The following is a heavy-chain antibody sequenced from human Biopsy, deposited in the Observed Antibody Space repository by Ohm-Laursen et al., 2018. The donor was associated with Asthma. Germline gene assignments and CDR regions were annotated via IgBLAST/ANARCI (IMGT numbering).Heavy chain of an antibody. CDR3: ARDLRIDNWNPWGMDV. D-gene: IGHD1-20*01. Sequence: RSLRLSCAAAGFTFSDYDMHWVRQAPGKGLEWVAVISYDGTNKDYADSVKGRFTFSRDNSQNTLSLEMNSLRVEDTAVYYCARDLRIDNWNPWGMDVWGLGTTVTVAS. J-gene: IGHJ6*02. CDR2: ISYDGTNK. V-gene: IGHV3-30-3*01. CDR1: GFTFSDYD.